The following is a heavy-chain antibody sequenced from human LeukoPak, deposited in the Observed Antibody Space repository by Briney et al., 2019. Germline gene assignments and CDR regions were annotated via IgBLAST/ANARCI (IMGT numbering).Heavy chain of an antibody. D-gene: IGHD6-19*01. Sequence: PSETLSLTCTVSGGPISSSYWSWIRQPPGKGLGWIGFIYYSGNTNYNPSLKSRVIISVDTSKNQFSLKLSSVTAADTAVYYCARLKGYSSGWYPSYYFDYWGQGTLVTVSS. CDR1: GGPISSSY. CDR2: IYYSGNT. J-gene: IGHJ4*02. CDR3: ARLKGYSSGWYPSYYFDY. V-gene: IGHV4-59*08.